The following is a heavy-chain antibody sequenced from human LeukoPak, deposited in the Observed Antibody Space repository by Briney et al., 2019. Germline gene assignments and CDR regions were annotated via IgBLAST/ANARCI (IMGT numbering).Heavy chain of an antibody. J-gene: IGHJ6*04. CDR3: ARGPDDCSSTSCYYYGMDV. CDR1: GFTFSSYW. Sequence: GSLRLSCAASGFTFSSYWMSWVRQPPGKGLEWIGEINHSGSTNYNPSLKSRVTISVDTSKNQFSLKLSSVTAADTAVYYCARGPDDCSSTSCYYYGMDVWGKGTTVTVSS. D-gene: IGHD2-2*01. V-gene: IGHV4-34*01. CDR2: INHSGST.